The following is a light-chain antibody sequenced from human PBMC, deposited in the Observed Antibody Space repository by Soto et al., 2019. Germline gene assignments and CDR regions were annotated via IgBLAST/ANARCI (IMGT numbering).Light chain of an antibody. V-gene: IGKV1-5*03. Sequence: DIQMTQSPSTLSASVGDRVTITCRASQNINSWLAWYQEKPGKAPKVLIYKASTLESGVPSRCSGSGSGTEFTLTIRSLQPDDFAIYYCQQYNSYAETFGQATKVQIK. J-gene: IGKJ1*01. CDR1: QNINSW. CDR2: KAS. CDR3: QQYNSYAET.